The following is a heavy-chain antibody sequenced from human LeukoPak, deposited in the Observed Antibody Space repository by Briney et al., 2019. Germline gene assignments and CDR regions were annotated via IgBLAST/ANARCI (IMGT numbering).Heavy chain of an antibody. J-gene: IGHJ4*02. V-gene: IGHV3-23*01. CDR1: GFTFSSYA. CDR3: AKDPSWEPPGN. Sequence: GGSLSLSCAASGFTFSSYAMSWVRQAPGKGLEWVSAISGSGGRTYYADPVKGRFTISRDNSKNTLYLQMNGLRAEDTAIYYCAKDPSWEPPGNWGQGTLVTVSS. D-gene: IGHD1-26*01. CDR2: ISGSGGRT.